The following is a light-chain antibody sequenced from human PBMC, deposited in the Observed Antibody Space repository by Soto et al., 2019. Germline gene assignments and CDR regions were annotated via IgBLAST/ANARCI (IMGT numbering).Light chain of an antibody. V-gene: IGKV3-15*01. J-gene: IGKJ1*01. Sequence: DIVMTQSPATLSVSPGETATLSCRAGQSVSSDLAWYQQKPGQSPRLLIYSVSTRATGIPARFSGSGFGTEFSLIISSLQSEDFALYFCLQYDNWPRTFGQGTRVEIK. CDR1: QSVSSD. CDR3: LQYDNWPRT. CDR2: SVS.